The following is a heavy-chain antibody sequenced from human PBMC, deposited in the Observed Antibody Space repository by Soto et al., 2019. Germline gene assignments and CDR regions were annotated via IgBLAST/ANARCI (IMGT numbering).Heavy chain of an antibody. CDR2: ISTSSDYI. CDR3: ARDSPHYYDSSGSIFDY. J-gene: IGHJ4*02. CDR1: GFTFSSYT. D-gene: IGHD3-22*01. V-gene: IGHV3-21*01. Sequence: GGSLRLSCAASGFTFSSYTMNWVRQARGMGLEWVSSISTSSDYIYYADSVKGRFTISRDNANNSLYLQINSLRAEDTAVYYCARDSPHYYDSSGSIFDYWGQGTLVTVSS.